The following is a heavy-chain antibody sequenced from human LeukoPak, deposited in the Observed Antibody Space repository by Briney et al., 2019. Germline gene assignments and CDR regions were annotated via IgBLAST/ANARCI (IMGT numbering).Heavy chain of an antibody. Sequence: SETLSLTCTVSGGSISSYYWSWIRQPPGKGLEWIGYIYYSGSTNYNPSLKSRVTISVDTSKNQFSLKLSSVTAADTAVYYCARVGRGYSGYDPPDYYFDYWGQGTLVTVSS. CDR1: GGSISSYY. CDR2: IYYSGST. CDR3: ARVGRGYSGYDPPDYYFDY. V-gene: IGHV4-59*01. D-gene: IGHD5-12*01. J-gene: IGHJ4*02.